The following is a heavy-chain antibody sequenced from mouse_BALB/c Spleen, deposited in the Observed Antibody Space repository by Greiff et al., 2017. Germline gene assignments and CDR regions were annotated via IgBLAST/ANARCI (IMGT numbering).Heavy chain of an antibody. D-gene: IGHD1-1*01. Sequence: VQLQQSGAELAKPGASVKMSCKASGYTFTSYWMHWVKQRPGQGLEWIGYINPSTGYTEYNQKFKDKATLTADKSSSTAYMQLSSLTSEDSAVYYCARGFITTVVASCDYWGQGTTLTDSS. CDR2: INPSTGYT. CDR3: ARGFITTVVASCDY. J-gene: IGHJ2*01. V-gene: IGHV1-7*01. CDR1: GYTFTSYW.